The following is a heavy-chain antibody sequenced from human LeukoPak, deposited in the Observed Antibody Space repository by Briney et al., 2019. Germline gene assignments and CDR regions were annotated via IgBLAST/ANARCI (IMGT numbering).Heavy chain of an antibody. CDR2: IYPRDGST. CDR3: ARGDSSGYYYVYQNAFDI. CDR1: GYTFTSNY. J-gene: IGHJ3*02. V-gene: IGHV1-46*01. Sequence: ASVKVSCKASGYTFTSNYIHWVRQAPGQGLEWMGMIYPRDGSTSYAQKFQGRVTITADESTSTAYMELSSLRSEDTAVYYCARGDSSGYYYVYQNAFDIWGQGTMVTVSP. D-gene: IGHD3-22*01.